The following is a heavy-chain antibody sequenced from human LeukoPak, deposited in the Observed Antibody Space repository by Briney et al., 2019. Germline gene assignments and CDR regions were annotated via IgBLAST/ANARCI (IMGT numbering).Heavy chain of an antibody. V-gene: IGHV3-23*01. J-gene: IGHJ6*02. CDR3: AKSSLAHQGYYYGMDV. CDR1: GFSFSSYS. Sequence: GGSLRLSCEASGFSFSSYSINWVRQSPGKGLEWVSAISSSGATTYYADSVKGRFTISRDNSKNTLYLQMNSLRAEDTAVYYCAKSSLAHQGYYYGMDVWGQGTTVTVSS. CDR2: ISSSGATT.